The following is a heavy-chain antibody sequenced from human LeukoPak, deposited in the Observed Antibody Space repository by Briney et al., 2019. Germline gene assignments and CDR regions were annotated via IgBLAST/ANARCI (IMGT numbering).Heavy chain of an antibody. D-gene: IGHD3-10*01. Sequence: GGSLRLSCAASGLTFSSYAMHWVRQAPGKGLEWVAVISYDGSNKYYADSVKGRFTISRDNSKNTLYLQMNSLRAEDTAVYYCARVGSLWFGELPVDYWGQGTLVTVSS. CDR1: GLTFSSYA. J-gene: IGHJ4*02. CDR2: ISYDGSNK. V-gene: IGHV3-30*04. CDR3: ARVGSLWFGELPVDY.